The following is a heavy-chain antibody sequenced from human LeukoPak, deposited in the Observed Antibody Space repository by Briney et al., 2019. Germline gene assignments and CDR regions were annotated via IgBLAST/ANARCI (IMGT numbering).Heavy chain of an antibody. CDR2: VYSSGTT. CDR3: ARGNYDILTGYSWFDP. V-gene: IGHV4-4*07. J-gene: IGHJ5*02. CDR1: GDSINNFY. D-gene: IGHD3-9*01. Sequence: SETLSLTCTVSGDSINNFYWSWIRQPAGKGLEWIGRVYSSGTTDYNPSLKSRVSMSVDTSSNQFSLRLSSMTAADTAVYYCARGNYDILTGYSWFDPWGQGTLVTVSS.